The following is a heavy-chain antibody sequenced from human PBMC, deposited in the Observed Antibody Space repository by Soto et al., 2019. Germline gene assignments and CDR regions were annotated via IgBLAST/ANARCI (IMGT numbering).Heavy chain of an antibody. CDR2: IIPIFETT. V-gene: IGHV1-69*12. CDR3: ASQLRYDSRGYYYFNY. CDR1: GATISNYA. Sequence: QVQLVQSGAEVKKPGSSVKVSCKASGATISNYAITWVRQAPGQGLECLGGIIPIFETTNYAQKFQGRATSTADASTSTTYMELSSLRSEDTAIYYCASQLRYDSRGYYYFNYWGQGTLVTVSS. D-gene: IGHD3-22*01. J-gene: IGHJ4*02.